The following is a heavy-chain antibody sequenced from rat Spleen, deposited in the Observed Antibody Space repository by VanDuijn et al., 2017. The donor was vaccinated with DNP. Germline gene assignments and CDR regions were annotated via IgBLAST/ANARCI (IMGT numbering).Heavy chain of an antibody. J-gene: IGHJ4*01. CDR2: IRGDGST. CDR1: GFSLTSNS. Sequence: QVQLKESGPGLVQPSQTLSLPCTVSGFSLTSNSVQWVRQPPGKGLEWMGGIRGDGSTDYNSALKSRLSTSRDTSKSKVFLKMNSLQTDDTAIYFCTREQQDVMDAWGQGASVTVSS. V-gene: IGHV2-1*01. CDR3: TREQQDVMDA. D-gene: IGHD1-2*01.